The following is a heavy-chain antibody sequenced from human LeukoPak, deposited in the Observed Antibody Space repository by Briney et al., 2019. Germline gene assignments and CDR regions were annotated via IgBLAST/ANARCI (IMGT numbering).Heavy chain of an antibody. V-gene: IGHV3-21*01. CDR1: GFTFSIHS. D-gene: IGHD3-16*02. CDR3: ARDLGDYVWGSYRYSHFDY. CDR2: ISSSSSYI. J-gene: IGHJ4*02. Sequence: GDSLPLPRAASGFTFSIHSMNCVRPAPGKGLEWVSSISSSSSYIYYADSVKGRFTTSQDNAKNSLYLQMNSLRAEDTPVYYCARDLGDYVWGSYRYSHFDYWGQGTLVTVSS.